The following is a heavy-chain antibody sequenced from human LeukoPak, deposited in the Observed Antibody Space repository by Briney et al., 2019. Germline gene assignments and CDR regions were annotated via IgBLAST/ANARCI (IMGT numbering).Heavy chain of an antibody. D-gene: IGHD4-23*01. CDR3: ARDLLNEGNHLDY. J-gene: IGHJ4*02. CDR2: IYYSGST. CDR1: GGSISSGDYY. V-gene: IGHV4-30-4*01. Sequence: SETLSLTCTVSGGSISSGDYYWSWIRQPPGKGLEWIGYIYYSGSTYYNPSLKSRVTISVDTSKNQFSPKLSSVTAADTAVYYCARDLLNEGNHLDYWGQGTLVTVSS.